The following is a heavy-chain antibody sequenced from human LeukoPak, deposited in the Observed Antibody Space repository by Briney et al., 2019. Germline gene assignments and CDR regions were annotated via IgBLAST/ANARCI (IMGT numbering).Heavy chain of an antibody. Sequence: GGSLRLSCATSGFTFRSYSVNWVRQAPGKGLEWVSYISSSTSVIYYADSVKGRFTMSRDNAKNSLYLQMSSLRAEDTAVYYCATTLVPTAPMDVWGKGTTVTVSS. CDR2: ISSSTSVI. D-gene: IGHD3-16*02. CDR1: GFTFRSYS. V-gene: IGHV3-48*01. CDR3: ATTLVPTAPMDV. J-gene: IGHJ6*04.